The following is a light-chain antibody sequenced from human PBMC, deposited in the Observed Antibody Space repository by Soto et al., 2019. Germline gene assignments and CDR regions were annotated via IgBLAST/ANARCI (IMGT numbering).Light chain of an antibody. Sequence: DIQMTQSPSTLSASVGDIGTITCRASQSIDTWLAWYQHKPGKAPKLLIYDASSLQSGVTSRFSGSGSGTEFTLTISSLQPDDFATYYCQHYNSYSEAFGQGTKVDIK. J-gene: IGKJ1*01. CDR1: QSIDTW. CDR2: DAS. CDR3: QHYNSYSEA. V-gene: IGKV1-5*01.